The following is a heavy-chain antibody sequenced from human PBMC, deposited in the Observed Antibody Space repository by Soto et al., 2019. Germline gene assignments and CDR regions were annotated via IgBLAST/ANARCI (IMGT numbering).Heavy chain of an antibody. J-gene: IGHJ4*02. V-gene: IGHV4-39*01. D-gene: IGHD3-22*01. CDR3: AGHDYYDSSGYYGY. CDR1: GGSISSSSYY. Sequence: SETLSLTCTVAGGSISSSSYYWGWIRQPPGKGLEWIGSIYYSGGTYYNPSLKSRVTISVDTSKNQFSLKLSSVTAADTAVYYCAGHDYYDSSGYYGYWGQGTLVTVSS. CDR2: IYYSGGT.